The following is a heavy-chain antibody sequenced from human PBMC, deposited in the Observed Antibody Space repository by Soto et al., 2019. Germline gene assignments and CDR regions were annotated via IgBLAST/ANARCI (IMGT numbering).Heavy chain of an antibody. J-gene: IGHJ3*01. CDR3: VRDCRIYYSDPHDEFVASDYEV. CDR1: GGIFGSHG. V-gene: IGHV1-69*01. CDR2: FIPIFRTL. Sequence: QVQLIQSEAEVKKPGSSVRVSCTASGGIFGSHGFSWVRQAPGQRLEWVGGFIPIFRTLTYTEKFQARVRIAADESTNTVYLDLSSLTSEDTAVYYCVRDCRIYYSDPHDEFVASDYEVWGQGTMVSVSS. D-gene: IGHD3-22*01.